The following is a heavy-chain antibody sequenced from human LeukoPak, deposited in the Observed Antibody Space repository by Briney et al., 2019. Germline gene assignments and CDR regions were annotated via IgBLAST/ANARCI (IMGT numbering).Heavy chain of an antibody. CDR1: GGSFSGYY. J-gene: IGHJ4*02. V-gene: IGHV4-34*01. Sequence: SSETLSLTCAVYGGSFSGYYWSWIRQPPGKGLEWIGEINHSGSTNYNPSLKSRVTISVDTSKNQFSLKLSSVTAADTAVYYCAITEYSYGYGFDYWGQGTLVTVSS. D-gene: IGHD5-18*01. CDR2: INHSGST. CDR3: AITEYSYGYGFDY.